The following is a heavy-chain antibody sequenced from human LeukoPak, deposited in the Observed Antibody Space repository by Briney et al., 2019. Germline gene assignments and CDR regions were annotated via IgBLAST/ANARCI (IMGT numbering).Heavy chain of an antibody. Sequence: SETLSLTCTVSGGSISSSSYYWGWIRQPPGKGLEWIGSIYYSGSTYYNPPLKGRVTISVDTSKNQFSLKLSSVTAADTAVYYCARDRDGYKGFDYWGQGTLVTVSS. D-gene: IGHD5-24*01. J-gene: IGHJ4*02. V-gene: IGHV4-39*02. CDR3: ARDRDGYKGFDY. CDR1: GGSISSSSYY. CDR2: IYYSGST.